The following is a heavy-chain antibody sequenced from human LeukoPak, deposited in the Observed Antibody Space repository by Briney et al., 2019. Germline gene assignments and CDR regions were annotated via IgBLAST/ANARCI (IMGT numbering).Heavy chain of an antibody. CDR3: ARVKGGWTGGWFDP. D-gene: IGHD3/OR15-3a*01. CDR1: GFTFSNYG. V-gene: IGHV3-30*03. J-gene: IGHJ5*02. CDR2: ISYDGGNQ. Sequence: TGGSLRLSCPASGFTFSNYGMHWVRQAPGKGLEWVAAISYDGGNQYYSDSVKGRFTISRDNSKNTLYLQINSLRPDDTAVYYCARVKGGWTGGWFDPWGQGTLVTVSS.